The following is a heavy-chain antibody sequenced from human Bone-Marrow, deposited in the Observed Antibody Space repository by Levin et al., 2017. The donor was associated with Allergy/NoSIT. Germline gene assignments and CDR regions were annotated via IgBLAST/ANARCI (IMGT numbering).Heavy chain of an antibody. CDR2: ISSSASIK. D-gene: IGHD5-24*01. V-gene: IGHV3-48*03. CDR3: ARESGDGYNDGDGGH. Sequence: GESLKISCAASGFTFSSYEMNWVRQAPGKGLEWVSYISSSASIKYYAHSVKGRFTISRDNAKNSLYLQMNSLRVEDTAVYYCARESGDGYNDGDGGHWGQGTLVTVSS. CDR1: GFTFSSYE. J-gene: IGHJ4*02.